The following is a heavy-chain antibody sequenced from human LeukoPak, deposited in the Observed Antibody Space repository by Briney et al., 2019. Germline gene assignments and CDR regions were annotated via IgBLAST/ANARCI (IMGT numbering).Heavy chain of an antibody. CDR3: ATGIVIYDSSGYYFY. CDR1: GSTFSSYA. CDR2: ISGSGGST. D-gene: IGHD3-22*01. J-gene: IGHJ4*02. V-gene: IGHV3-23*01. Sequence: GGSLRLSCAASGSTFSSYAMSWVRQAPGKGLEWVSAISGSGGSTYYADSVKGRFTISRDNSKNTLYLQMNSLRAEDTAVYYCATGIVIYDSSGYYFYWGQGTLVTVSS.